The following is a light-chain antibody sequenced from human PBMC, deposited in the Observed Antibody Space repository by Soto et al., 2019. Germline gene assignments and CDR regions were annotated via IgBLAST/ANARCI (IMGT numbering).Light chain of an antibody. CDR3: QQFNSYPPIT. V-gene: IGKV1-13*02. J-gene: IGKJ4*01. Sequence: ASELTQSPSSLSASVGDRVTITCRASQGISSALAWYQQKPGKAPKLLIYDASSLESGVPSRFSGSGSGTDFTLTISRLQPEDFATYYCQQFNSYPPITFGGGTKVDVK. CDR1: QGISSA. CDR2: DAS.